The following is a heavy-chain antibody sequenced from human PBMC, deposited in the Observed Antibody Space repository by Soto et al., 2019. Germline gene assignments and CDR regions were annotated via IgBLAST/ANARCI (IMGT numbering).Heavy chain of an antibody. Sequence: QVQLVESGGGVVQPGRSLRLSCAASGFTFSSYGMHWVRQAPGKGLEWVAVIWYDGSNKYYADSVKGRFTISRDNSKNTLYLQMNSLRAEDTAVYYCARLPDSGSDQARGVCWGQGTLVTVPS. J-gene: IGHJ4*02. CDR1: GFTFSSYG. CDR2: IWYDGSNK. V-gene: IGHV3-33*01. D-gene: IGHD1-26*01. CDR3: ARLPDSGSDQARGVC.